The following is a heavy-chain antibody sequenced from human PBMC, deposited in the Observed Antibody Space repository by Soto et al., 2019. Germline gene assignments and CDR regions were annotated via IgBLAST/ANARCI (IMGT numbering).Heavy chain of an antibody. CDR1: GGTFSSYA. V-gene: IGHV1-69*13. CDR2: IIPIFGTA. CDR3: AREAGYSSGWPHFDY. Sequence: SVKVSCKASGGTFSSYAISWVRQAPGQGLEWMGGIIPIFGTANYAQKFQGRVTITADESTSTAYMELSSLRSEDTAVYYCAREAGYSSGWPHFDYWGQGTLVTVSS. J-gene: IGHJ4*02. D-gene: IGHD6-19*01.